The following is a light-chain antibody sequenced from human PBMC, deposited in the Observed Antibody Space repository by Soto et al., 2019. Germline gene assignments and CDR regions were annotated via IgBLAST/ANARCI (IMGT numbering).Light chain of an antibody. CDR1: SSNIGSRT. J-gene: IGLJ2*01. CDR2: SNT. CDR3: AAWDDSLNGHV. Sequence: QSVLTQTPSASGTPGQRITISCSGSSSNIGSRTVNWYQQFPGTAPKVLIYSNTQRPSGVPDRFSASKSGTTASLAISGLQSKDEADYYCAAWDDSLNGHVFGGGTKLTVL. V-gene: IGLV1-44*01.